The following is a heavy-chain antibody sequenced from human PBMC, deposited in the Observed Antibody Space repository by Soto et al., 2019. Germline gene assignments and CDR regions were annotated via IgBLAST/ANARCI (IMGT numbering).Heavy chain of an antibody. CDR1: GFTFNSYD. CDR2: MNPNTGNT. V-gene: IGHV1-8*01. Sequence: ASVKVSCKAFGFTFNSYDINWVRQAPGQGLEWMGWMNPNTGNTGYAQNFQGRIIMTRDTSITTAYMEVSSLTSEDTAVYYCARVFSACPIVAPRTYFMYVWGKGTTVPVSS. D-gene: IGHD2-15*01. J-gene: IGHJ6*03. CDR3: ARVFSACPIVAPRTYFMYV.